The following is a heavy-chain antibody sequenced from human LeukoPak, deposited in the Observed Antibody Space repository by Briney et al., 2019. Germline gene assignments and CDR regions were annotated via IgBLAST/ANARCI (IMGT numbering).Heavy chain of an antibody. CDR2: ISYDGSNK. D-gene: IGHD2-15*01. J-gene: IGHJ3*02. CDR3: EGFSSAFDI. CDR1: GFTFSSSA. V-gene: IGHV3-30*03. Sequence: GRSLRLSCAASGFTFSSSAMHWVRQAPGKGLEWVAVISYDGSNKYYADSVKGRFTISRDNSKNTLYLQMNSLRAEDTAVYYCEGFSSAFDIWGQGTMVTVSS.